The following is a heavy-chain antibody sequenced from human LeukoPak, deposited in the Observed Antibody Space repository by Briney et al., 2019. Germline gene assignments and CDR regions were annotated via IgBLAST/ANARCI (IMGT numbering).Heavy chain of an antibody. D-gene: IGHD2-21*01. V-gene: IGHV1-18*01. Sequence: ASVKVSCKASGYTFVTYGISWVRQAHGQGLEWMGWINPHTGETRTAQKFQDRVTMTADPFADTAYLDLRSLRPDDAAVYYWGGGDFYFDSWGQGTLVTVS. J-gene: IGHJ4*02. CDR3: GGGDFYFDS. CDR2: INPHTGET. CDR1: GYTFVTYG.